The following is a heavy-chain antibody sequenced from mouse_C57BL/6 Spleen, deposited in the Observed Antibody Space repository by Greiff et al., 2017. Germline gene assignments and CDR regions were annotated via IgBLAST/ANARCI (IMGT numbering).Heavy chain of an antibody. V-gene: IGHV3-6*01. CDR3: ARDQRYYGSSPYYFDY. J-gene: IGHJ2*01. D-gene: IGHD1-1*01. Sequence: EVHLVESGPGLVKPSQSLSLTCSVTGYSITSGYYWNWIRQFPGNKLEWMGYISYDGSNNYNPSLKNRISITRDTSKNQFFLKLNSVTTEDTATYYCARDQRYYGSSPYYFDYWGQGTTLTVSS. CDR2: ISYDGSN. CDR1: GYSITSGYY.